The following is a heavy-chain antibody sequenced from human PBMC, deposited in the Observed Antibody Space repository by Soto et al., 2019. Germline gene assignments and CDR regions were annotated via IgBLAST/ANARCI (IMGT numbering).Heavy chain of an antibody. J-gene: IGHJ3*02. V-gene: IGHV3-21*01. D-gene: IGHD6-19*01. CDR2: ISSSSSYI. CDR3: ASQWLSAAFDI. CDR1: GFNFSSYS. Sequence: GGSLRLSCAASGFNFSSYSMNWVRQAPGKGLEWVSTISSSSSYIYYADSVKGRFTISRDNAKNSLYLQMNSLRAEDTAVYYCASQWLSAAFDIWCQGTMVTVSS.